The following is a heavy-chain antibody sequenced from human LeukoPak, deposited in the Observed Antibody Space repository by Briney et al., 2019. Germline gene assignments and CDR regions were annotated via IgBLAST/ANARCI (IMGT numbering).Heavy chain of an antibody. D-gene: IGHD3-22*01. J-gene: IGHJ4*02. CDR2: ISSSSSYI. CDR1: GFTFSDEG. CDR3: ARVRPYYYDSSGYSDY. Sequence: GGSLRLSCAASGFTFSDEGMHWVRQAPGKGLEWVSSISSSSSYIYYADSVKGRFTISRDNAKNSLYLQMNSLRAEDTAVYYCARVRPYYYDSSGYSDYWGQGTLVTVSS. V-gene: IGHV3-21*01.